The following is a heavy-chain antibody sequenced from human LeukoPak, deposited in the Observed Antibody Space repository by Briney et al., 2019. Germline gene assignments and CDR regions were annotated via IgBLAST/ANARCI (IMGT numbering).Heavy chain of an antibody. J-gene: IGHJ3*02. CDR1: GYSLTSYW. Sequence: RESLKISCKGSGYSLTSYWISWVRQMTRKGLEWMGRIDPSNSYTNYSPSFQGHVTISADKSISTAYLQWSSLKASDTAMYYCARSIAVANDAFDIWGQGTMVTVSS. CDR3: ARSIAVANDAFDI. V-gene: IGHV5-10-1*01. CDR2: IDPSNSYT. D-gene: IGHD6-19*01.